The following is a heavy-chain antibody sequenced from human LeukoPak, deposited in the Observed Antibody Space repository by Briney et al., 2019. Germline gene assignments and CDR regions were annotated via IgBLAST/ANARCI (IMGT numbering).Heavy chain of an antibody. Sequence: SETLSLTCSVSGDSIRSGTYYWSWIRQPAGKGLEWIGRIYTSGSTSYNPSLKSRVTISVDTSKNQFSLKLTSVTAADTAVYYCTRERSTPGINWFDPWGQGTLVTVSS. V-gene: IGHV4-61*02. CDR2: IYTSGST. CDR1: GDSIRSGTYY. J-gene: IGHJ5*02. CDR3: TRERSTPGINWFDP. D-gene: IGHD2-2*01.